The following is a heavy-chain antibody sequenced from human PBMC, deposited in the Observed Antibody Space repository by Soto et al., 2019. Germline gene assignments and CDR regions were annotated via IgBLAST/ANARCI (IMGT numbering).Heavy chain of an antibody. CDR2: ISAYNGNT. V-gene: IGHV1-18*01. CDR3: ARKPPPMDV. J-gene: IGHJ6*02. Sequence: QVQLVQSGAEVKKPGASVKVSCKASGYTFTSYGISWVRQAPGQGLEWMGWISAYNGNTNHARKPQGRVTMTTDTPTSTAYMELRSPRSDDTAVYYCARKPPPMDVWGQGTTVTVSS. CDR1: GYTFTSYG.